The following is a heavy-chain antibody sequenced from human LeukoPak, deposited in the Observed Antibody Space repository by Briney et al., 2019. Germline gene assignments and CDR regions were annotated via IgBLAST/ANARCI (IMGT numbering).Heavy chain of an antibody. CDR1: GFTFSSYW. V-gene: IGHV3-7*01. CDR2: IKEDGGEK. CDR3: VRDSYSRDLDY. Sequence: GGSLRLSCAASGFTFSSYWMSWVRQPPGKGLEWVANIKEDGGEKYYVDSLKGRFTISRDNAKNSLYLQMNSLRAEDTAVYYCVRDSYSRDLDYWGQGTLVTVSS. J-gene: IGHJ4*02. D-gene: IGHD3-22*01.